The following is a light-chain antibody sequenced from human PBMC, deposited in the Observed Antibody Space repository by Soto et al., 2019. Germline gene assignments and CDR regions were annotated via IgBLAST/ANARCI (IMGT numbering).Light chain of an antibody. J-gene: IGKJ2*01. CDR1: QGIDSY. Sequence: IQLTQYPTSLSASVGDRVTIPCRASQGIDSYLAWYQRKPGEAPKLLIYSASTLQSGVPSRFSGRGSGTDFTLSISSLQPEDFATYYCQQLYTFPYTFGQGTKVDSK. CDR2: SAS. V-gene: IGKV1-9*01. CDR3: QQLYTFPYT.